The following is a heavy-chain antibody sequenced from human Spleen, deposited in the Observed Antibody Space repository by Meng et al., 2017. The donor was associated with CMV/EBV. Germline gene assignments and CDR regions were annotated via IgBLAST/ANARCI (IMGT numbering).Heavy chain of an antibody. CDR2: LNPDSGGT. D-gene: IGHD5-12*01. J-gene: IGHJ3*02. Sequence: ASVKVSCKASGYTFTGYYIHWVRQAPGQGLEWEGWLNPDSGGTNFAQKFPGRVTMTSDTSISTAYMELKRLTSDDTAIYYCARTYDIVRYPFDIWGQGTAVTVSS. CDR1: GYTFTGYY. CDR3: ARTYDIVRYPFDI. V-gene: IGHV1-2*02.